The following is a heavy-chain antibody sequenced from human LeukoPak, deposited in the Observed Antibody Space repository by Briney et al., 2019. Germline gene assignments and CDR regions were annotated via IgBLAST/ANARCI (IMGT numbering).Heavy chain of an antibody. CDR3: ARYHYDSSGYWDDAFDI. CDR1: GFTFSNYA. Sequence: GGSLRLSCAASGFTFSNYAMNWVRQAPGKGLEWVSSISSGSTYMYYADSVKGRFTISRDNAKNSLYLQMNSLRAEDTAVYYCARYHYDSSGYWDDAFDIWGQGTLVSVSS. CDR2: ISSGSTYM. J-gene: IGHJ3*02. V-gene: IGHV3-21*01. D-gene: IGHD3-22*01.